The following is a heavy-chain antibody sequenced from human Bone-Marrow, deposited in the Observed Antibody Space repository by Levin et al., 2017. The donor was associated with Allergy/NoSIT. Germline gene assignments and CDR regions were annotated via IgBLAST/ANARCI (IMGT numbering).Heavy chain of an antibody. CDR2: INSDGSST. D-gene: IGHD3-22*01. V-gene: IGHV3-74*01. Sequence: QTSETLSLTCAASGFTFSSYWMHWVRQAPGKGLVWVSRINSDGSSTSYADSVKGRFTISRDNAKNTLYLQMNSLRAEDTAVYYCRYYDKGGYTDDYWGQGTLVTVSS. CDR1: GFTFSSYW. J-gene: IGHJ4*02. CDR3: RYYDKGGYTDDY.